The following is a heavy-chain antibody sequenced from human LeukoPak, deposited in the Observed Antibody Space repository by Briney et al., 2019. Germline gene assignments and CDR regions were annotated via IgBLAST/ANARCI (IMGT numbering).Heavy chain of an antibody. J-gene: IGHJ4*02. D-gene: IGHD5-18*01. V-gene: IGHV4-61*02. CDR1: GGSISSGSYY. CDR2: IYTSGST. CDR3: ARGGYSYGTLD. Sequence: PSQTLSLTCTVSGGSISSGSYYWSWIRQPAGKGLEWIGRIYTSGSTNYNPPLKSRVTISVDTSKNQFSLKLSSVTAADTAVYYCARGGYSYGTLDWGQGTLVTVSS.